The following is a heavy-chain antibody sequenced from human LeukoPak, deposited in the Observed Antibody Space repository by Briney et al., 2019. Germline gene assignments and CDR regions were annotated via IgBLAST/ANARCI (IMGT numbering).Heavy chain of an antibody. V-gene: IGHV3-11*04. D-gene: IGHD2-2*01. J-gene: IGHJ4*02. Sequence: KSGGSLRLSCAASGFTFSDYYMSWIRQAPGKGLEWVSYISSSGSTIYYADSVKGRFTISRDNAKNSLYLQMNSLRAEDTAVYYCARLHSAKWYQRVDYWGQGTLVTVSS. CDR2: ISSSGSTI. CDR1: GFTFSDYY. CDR3: ARLHSAKWYQRVDY.